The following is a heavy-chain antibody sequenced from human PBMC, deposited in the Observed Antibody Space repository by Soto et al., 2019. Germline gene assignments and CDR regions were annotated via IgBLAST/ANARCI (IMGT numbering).Heavy chain of an antibody. J-gene: IGHJ4*02. CDR1: GGTFSSYS. CDR3: ARDGGRHPWGSEQ. V-gene: IGHV1-69*01. CDR2: IIPIFGTA. D-gene: IGHD1-26*01. Sequence: QVQLVQSGAEVKKPGSSVKVSCKASGGTFSSYSINWVRQAPGQRREWMGEIIPIFGTANYAQKVQGRVTMTADESQSSAYMELSSLRSEDTAVYYCARDGGRHPWGSEQWGQGNLLTVS.